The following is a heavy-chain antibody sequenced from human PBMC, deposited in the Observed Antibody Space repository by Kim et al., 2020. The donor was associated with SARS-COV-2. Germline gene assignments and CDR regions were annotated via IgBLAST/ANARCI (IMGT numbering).Heavy chain of an antibody. Sequence: SVKVSCKASGGTFSSYASSWVRQAPGQGLEWMGGIIPIFGTANYAQKFQGRVTITADESTSTAYMELSSLRSEDTAVYYCARDRTGGYYGMDVWGQGTTVTVSS. CDR1: GGTFSSYA. V-gene: IGHV1-69*13. CDR2: IIPIFGTA. D-gene: IGHD1-1*01. J-gene: IGHJ6*02. CDR3: ARDRTGGYYGMDV.